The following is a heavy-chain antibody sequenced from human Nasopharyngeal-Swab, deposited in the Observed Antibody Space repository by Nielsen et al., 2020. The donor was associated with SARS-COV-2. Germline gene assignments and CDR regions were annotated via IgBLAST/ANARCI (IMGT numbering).Heavy chain of an antibody. CDR1: GFPFSSYW. CDR2: IKQDGSEK. D-gene: IGHD2-2*01. J-gene: IGHJ4*02. V-gene: IGHV3-7*05. Sequence: GESLKISCAASGFPFSSYWMSWVRQAPGKGLEWVANIKQDGSEKYYVDSVKGRFTISRDNAKNSLYLQMNSLRAEDTAVYYCARGGYCSSTSCYFGIQNRVDYWGQGTLVTVSS. CDR3: ARGGYCSSTSCYFGIQNRVDY.